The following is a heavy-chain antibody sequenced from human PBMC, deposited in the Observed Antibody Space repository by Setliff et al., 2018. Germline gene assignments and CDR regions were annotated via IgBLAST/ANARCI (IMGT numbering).Heavy chain of an antibody. D-gene: IGHD6-13*01. J-gene: IGHJ3*01. CDR3: ASNPGKGRSRWYVRDAFDV. V-gene: IGHV3-48*01. CDR2: ISSRSDII. Sequence: GGSLRLSCAASGFTFSTYSMNWVRQAPGKGLEWVSYISSRSDIIYYADSVKGRFTISRDNAKNLLYLRLNSLRAEDTAVYYCASNPGKGRSRWYVRDAFDVWGQGTMVTVSS. CDR1: GFTFSTYS.